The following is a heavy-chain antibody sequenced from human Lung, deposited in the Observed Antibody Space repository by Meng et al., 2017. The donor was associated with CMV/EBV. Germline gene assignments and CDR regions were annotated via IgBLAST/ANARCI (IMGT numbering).Heavy chain of an antibody. CDR2: INAGNGST. D-gene: IGHD2-2*01. J-gene: IGHJ4*02. CDR3: ARTGCSSSSCYDY. V-gene: IGHV1-3*01. Sequence: AHLGTPGAGVKKPGASVKVSCKASGYSFTTYAMHWVGQAPGKRLEWMGWINAGNGSTKYSEKFQSRVTITRDTAASTAYMELSSLRSEDTAVYYCARTGCSSSSCYDYWGQGTLVTVSS. CDR1: GYSFTTYA.